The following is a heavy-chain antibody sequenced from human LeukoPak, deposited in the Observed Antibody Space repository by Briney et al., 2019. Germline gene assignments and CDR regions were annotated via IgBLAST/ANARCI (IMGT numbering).Heavy chain of an antibody. CDR3: ARSFYGSGSPFDY. CDR1: GFTVSSNY. CDR2: IYSGGST. V-gene: IGHV3-53*01. D-gene: IGHD3-10*01. Sequence: PGGSLRLSCAASGFTVSSNYMSWVRQAPGKGLEWVSVIYSGGSTYYADSVKGRFTISRDNSKNTLYLQMNSLRAEDTAVYYCARSFYGSGSPFDYWGQGTLLTVSS. J-gene: IGHJ4*02.